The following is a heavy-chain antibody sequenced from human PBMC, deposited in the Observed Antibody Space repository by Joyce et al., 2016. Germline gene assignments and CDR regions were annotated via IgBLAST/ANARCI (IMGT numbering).Heavy chain of an antibody. CDR3: TTDPRY. V-gene: IGHV3-15*01. Sequence: VQLVESGGGLVQPGESLRLSCGVSGLTFRTTWMSGVRQAPGKGLEWIGRIKSKNDGGTLDYIETVKGRFTLSRDDSTNTVYLQMDSLKIEDTAMYYCTTDPRYWGRGTLVTVSS. J-gene: IGHJ4*02. CDR1: GLTFRTTW. CDR2: IKSKNDGGTL.